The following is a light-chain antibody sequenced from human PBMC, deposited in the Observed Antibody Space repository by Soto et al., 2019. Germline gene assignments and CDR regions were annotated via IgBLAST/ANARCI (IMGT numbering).Light chain of an antibody. J-gene: IGLJ1*01. Sequence: HSVLTQPASVSGSPGQSSTISCTRTSSDVGGYNYVSWYQQYPGKAPKLMTYDVSNRPSGVSNRFSGSKSGNTASLTISGLQAEDEADYYCSSYTISNTLVFGSGTKVTVL. CDR3: SSYTISNTLV. CDR2: DVS. CDR1: SSDVGGYNY. V-gene: IGLV2-14*01.